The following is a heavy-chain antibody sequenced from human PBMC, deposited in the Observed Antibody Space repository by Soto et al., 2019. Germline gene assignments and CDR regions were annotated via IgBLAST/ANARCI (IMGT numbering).Heavy chain of an antibody. CDR3: AKSKGQWLGKSGGVHAFDI. V-gene: IGHV3-23*01. CDR2: ISGSGGST. Sequence: GGSLRLSCAASGFTFSSYAMSWVRQAPGKGLEWVSAISGSGGSTYYADSVKGRFTISRDNSKNTLYLQMNSLRAEDTAVYYCAKSKGQWLGKSGGVHAFDIWGQGTMVTVSS. D-gene: IGHD6-19*01. CDR1: GFTFSSYA. J-gene: IGHJ3*02.